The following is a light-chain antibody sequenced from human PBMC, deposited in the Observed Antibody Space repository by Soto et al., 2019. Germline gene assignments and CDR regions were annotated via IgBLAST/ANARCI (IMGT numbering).Light chain of an antibody. CDR2: DVS. CDR1: SSDVGGYNY. V-gene: IGLV2-14*01. Sequence: QSALTQPASVSGSPGQSITISCTGTSSDVGGYNYVSWYQHQHPGKAPELIIYDVSNRPSGVSNRFSGSNSGNTASLTISGLQAEDEADYYCSSYTSSSTLHVFGTGTKLTVL. CDR3: SSYTSSSTLHV. J-gene: IGLJ1*01.